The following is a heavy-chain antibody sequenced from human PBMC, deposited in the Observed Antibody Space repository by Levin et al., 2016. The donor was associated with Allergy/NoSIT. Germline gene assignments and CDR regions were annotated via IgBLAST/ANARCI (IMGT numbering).Heavy chain of an antibody. J-gene: IGHJ4*02. D-gene: IGHD3-10*01. CDR3: ASYGSGSYYNFDY. V-gene: IGHV1-18*01. CDR2: ISAYNGNT. Sequence: WVRQAPGQGLEWMGWISAYNGNTNYAQKLQGRVTMTTDTSTSTAYMELRSLRSDDTAVYYCASYGSGSYYNFDYWGQGTLVTVSS.